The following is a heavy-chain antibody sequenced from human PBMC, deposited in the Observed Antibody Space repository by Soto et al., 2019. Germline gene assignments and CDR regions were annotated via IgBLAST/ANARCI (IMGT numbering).Heavy chain of an antibody. CDR3: ARDRTDTAMIILDS. J-gene: IGHJ5*01. D-gene: IGHD5-18*01. CDR1: GFSFSNYA. Sequence: QVHLVESGGGVVQAGTSLRLSCAASGFSFSNYAMYWVRQAPGKGLEWVAAIWYDGSNQYYAGSVKGRFTISRDKPKNTLYLQMSSLRVEGTGVYYCARDRTDTAMIILDSWGHGTLVTVSS. CDR2: IWYDGSNQ. V-gene: IGHV3-33*01.